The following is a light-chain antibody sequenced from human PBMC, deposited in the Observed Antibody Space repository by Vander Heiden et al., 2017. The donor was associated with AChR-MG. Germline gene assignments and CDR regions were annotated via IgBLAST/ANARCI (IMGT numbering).Light chain of an antibody. J-gene: IGKJ2*01. CDR2: GAS. V-gene: IGKV3-15*01. CDR3: QQYNNWPPYT. Sequence: ELVMTQSPATLSVSPGERATLTCRASQSVRSNLAWYQQKPGQAPRLLIYGASTRATGIPARFSGSGSGTEFTLTISSLQSEDFAVYCCQQYNNWPPYTFGQGTKLEIK. CDR1: QSVRSN.